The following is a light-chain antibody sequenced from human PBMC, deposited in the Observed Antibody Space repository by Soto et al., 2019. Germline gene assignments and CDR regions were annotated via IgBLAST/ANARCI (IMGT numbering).Light chain of an antibody. CDR2: DAS. Sequence: EIVVTQSPATLSLSPRQRATLSCRARQSVSSYLAWYQQKPGQAPRLLIYDASNRATGIPARFSGSGSGTDFTLTISSLEPEDFAVYYCQQRSNWLLTVGGGTKVEIK. J-gene: IGKJ4*01. V-gene: IGKV3-11*01. CDR3: QQRSNWLLT. CDR1: QSVSSY.